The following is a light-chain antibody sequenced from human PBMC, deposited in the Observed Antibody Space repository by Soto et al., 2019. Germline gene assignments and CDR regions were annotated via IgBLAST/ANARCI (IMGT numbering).Light chain of an antibody. CDR1: QSVRNVY. J-gene: IGKJ2*01. V-gene: IGKV3-20*01. CDR3: QQSGSTPRT. CDR2: DAT. Sequence: EIVLTQSPGTLSLSPGERATLSCRASQSVRNVYLAWYQQKPGEAPRLLIYDATNRATGIPDRFSGSGSGTGFSLTINSLEPEEFAVYYCQQSGSTPRTFGQATKLEIK.